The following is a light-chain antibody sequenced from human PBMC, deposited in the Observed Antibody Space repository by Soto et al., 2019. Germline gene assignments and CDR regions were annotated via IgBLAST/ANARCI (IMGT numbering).Light chain of an antibody. Sequence: NFMLTQPHSVSPSPGKTVTISCTRSSGSIASDYVQWYQQRPGSAPTTVIYEDDQRPSGVPARFSGSIDRSSNSASLAISGLKTEDEADYYCQSYYGSSDVFGGGSELTVL. J-gene: IGLJ3*02. CDR2: EDD. CDR3: QSYYGSSDV. V-gene: IGLV6-57*03. CDR1: SGSIASDY.